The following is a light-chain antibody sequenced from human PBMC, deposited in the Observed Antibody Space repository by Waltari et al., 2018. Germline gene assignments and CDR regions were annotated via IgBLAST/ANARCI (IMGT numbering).Light chain of an antibody. CDR2: WAS. CDR3: QQYYSTPPT. V-gene: IGKV4-1*01. Sequence: DIVMTQSPDSLAVSLGERTTINCKSRQSVLYSSNNKSYLAWYQQKPGQPPKLLIYWASTRESGVPDRFSGSGSGTDFTLTISSLQAEDVAVYYCQQYYSTPPTFGQGTKVEIK. CDR1: QSVLYSSNNKSY. J-gene: IGKJ1*01.